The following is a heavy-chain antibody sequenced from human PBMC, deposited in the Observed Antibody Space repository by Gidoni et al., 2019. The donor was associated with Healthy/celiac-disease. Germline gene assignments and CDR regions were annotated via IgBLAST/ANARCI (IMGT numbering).Heavy chain of an antibody. D-gene: IGHD3-22*01. V-gene: IGHV3-48*02. Sequence: EVQLVESGGGLVQPGGSLRLSCAAAGFPFSSYSMNWVRRAPGKGLEWVSYISSSSSTIYYADPVTCRFTIPRDNAKNSLYLQMNSLGDEDTAVYYCASQEIVELDYWGQGTLVTVSS. CDR1: GFPFSSYS. CDR3: ASQEIVELDY. J-gene: IGHJ4*02. CDR2: ISSSSSTI.